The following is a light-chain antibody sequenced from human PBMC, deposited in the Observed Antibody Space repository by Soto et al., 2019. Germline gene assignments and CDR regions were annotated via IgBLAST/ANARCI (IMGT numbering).Light chain of an antibody. V-gene: IGLV2-14*01. Sequence: QSVLTQPASVSGSPGQSITISCTGTSSDVGGYNYVSWYQKHPGKAPKLMIFQVSNRPSGVSNRFSGSKSGSTASLTISGLQAEDEADYYCSSYTDSTTLEGVFGTGTKVTVL. CDR1: SSDVGGYNY. J-gene: IGLJ1*01. CDR2: QVS. CDR3: SSYTDSTTLEGV.